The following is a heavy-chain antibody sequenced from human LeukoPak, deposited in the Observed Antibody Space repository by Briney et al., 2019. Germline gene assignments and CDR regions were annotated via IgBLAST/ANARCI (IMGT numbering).Heavy chain of an antibody. CDR2: ISAYNGNT. CDR3: ARGSRDCSSTSCYAGIHY. CDR1: GYTFTSYG. J-gene: IGHJ4*02. V-gene: IGHV1-18*01. D-gene: IGHD2-2*01. Sequence: ASVKVSCKASGYTFTSYGITWVRQAPGQGLEWMGWISAYNGNTMYAQDLQGRVTMTTDTSTSTAYMDLRSLRSDDTAVYYCARGSRDCSSTSCYAGIHYWGQGTLVTVSS.